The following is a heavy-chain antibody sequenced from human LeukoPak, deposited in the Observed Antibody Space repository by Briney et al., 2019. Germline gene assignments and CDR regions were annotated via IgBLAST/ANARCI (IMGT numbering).Heavy chain of an antibody. CDR1: GYSISSGYY. CDR2: IYHSGST. CDR3: ARTTSGLNYYYYYMDV. D-gene: IGHD4-17*01. J-gene: IGHJ6*03. Sequence: SETLSLTCTVSGYSISSGYYWGWIRQPPGKGLEWIGSIYHSGSTYYNPSLKSRVTISVDTSKNQFSLKLSSVTAADTAVYYCARTTSGLNYYYYYMDVWGKGTTVTVSS. V-gene: IGHV4-38-2*02.